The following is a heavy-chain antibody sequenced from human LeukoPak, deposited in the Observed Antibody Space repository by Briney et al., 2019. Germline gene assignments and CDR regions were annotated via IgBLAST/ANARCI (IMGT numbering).Heavy chain of an antibody. V-gene: IGHV4-59*08. Sequence: SETLSLTCTVSGGSIGSYYWSWIRQPPGKGLEWIGYIYYSGSTNYNPSLKSRVTISVDTSKNQFSLKLSSVTAADTAVYYCARYEGGYAGMDVWGQGTTVTVSS. D-gene: IGHD5-12*01. CDR2: IYYSGST. J-gene: IGHJ6*02. CDR3: ARYEGGYAGMDV. CDR1: GGSIGSYY.